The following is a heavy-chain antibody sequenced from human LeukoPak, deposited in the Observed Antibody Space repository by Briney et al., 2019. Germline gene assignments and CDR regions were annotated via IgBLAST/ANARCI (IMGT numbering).Heavy chain of an antibody. Sequence: GASVKVSCKASGYIFTSYDINWVRQATGQGLEWMGWMNPNSGNTGYAQKFQGRVTMTRNTSISTAYMELSSLRSEDTAVYYCARGRVILRIAARGGAIHYWGQGTLVTVSS. J-gene: IGHJ4*02. CDR2: MNPNSGNT. V-gene: IGHV1-8*01. D-gene: IGHD6-6*01. CDR3: ARGRVILRIAARGGAIHY. CDR1: GYIFTSYD.